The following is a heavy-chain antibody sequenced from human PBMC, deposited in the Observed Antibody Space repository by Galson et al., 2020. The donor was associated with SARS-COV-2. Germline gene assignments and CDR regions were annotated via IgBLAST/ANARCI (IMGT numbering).Heavy chain of an antibody. CDR2: IYWDDDK. D-gene: IGHD6-13*01. Sequence: SGPTLVKPTQTLTLTCTFSGFSLSASGAAVGWIRRPPGKALEWLALIYWDDDKRYSPSLRSRLAITKDTSKNQVVLTMTNMDPVDTATYYCAHRQDASSWNINLFEKDSYYFDYWGQGTLVTVSS. J-gene: IGHJ4*02. V-gene: IGHV2-5*02. CDR3: AHRQDASSWNINLFEKDSYYFDY. CDR1: GFSLSASGAA.